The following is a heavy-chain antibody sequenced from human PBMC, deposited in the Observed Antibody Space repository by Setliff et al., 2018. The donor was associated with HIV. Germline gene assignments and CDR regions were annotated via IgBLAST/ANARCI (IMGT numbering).Heavy chain of an antibody. V-gene: IGHV3-53*01. D-gene: IGHD3-22*01. CDR3: ARGALISWDSSDDLWY. Sequence: GGSLRLSCAVYGFSVGTYHMTWVRQAPGKGLEWVSVIYSGGRAYYADSVKGRFIVSRDNSNNTLYLQMNSLRAEDTAVYYCARGALISWDSSDDLWYWGQGTLVTVSS. CDR1: GFSVGTYH. J-gene: IGHJ4*02. CDR2: IYSGGRA.